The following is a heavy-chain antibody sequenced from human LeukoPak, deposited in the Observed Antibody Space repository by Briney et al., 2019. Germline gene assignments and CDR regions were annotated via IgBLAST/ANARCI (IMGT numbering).Heavy chain of an antibody. CDR2: INPNSGGT. J-gene: IGHJ4*02. CDR3: ARDLVAGIGSY. CDR1: GYTFTGYY. D-gene: IGHD6-19*01. Sequence: ASVKVSCKASGYTFTGYYMHWVRQAPGQGLEWMGRINPNSGGTNYAQKFQGRVTMTRDTSISTAYMELSRLRSGDTAVYYCARDLVAGIGSYWGQGTLVTVSS. V-gene: IGHV1-2*06.